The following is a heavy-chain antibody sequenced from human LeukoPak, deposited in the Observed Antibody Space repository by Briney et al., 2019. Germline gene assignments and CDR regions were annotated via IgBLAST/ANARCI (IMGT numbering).Heavy chain of an antibody. Sequence: PSETLSLTCAVYVGSFSGYYWSWIRQPPGKGLEWIGEINHSGSTNYNPSLKSRVTISVHTSKNQSSLKLSSLTAADTAVYYCARGVVDVLRYFDWLSDKYYFDYWGQGTLVTVSS. CDR3: ARGVVDVLRYFDWLSDKYYFDY. V-gene: IGHV4-34*01. D-gene: IGHD3-9*01. CDR2: INHSGST. CDR1: VGSFSGYY. J-gene: IGHJ4*02.